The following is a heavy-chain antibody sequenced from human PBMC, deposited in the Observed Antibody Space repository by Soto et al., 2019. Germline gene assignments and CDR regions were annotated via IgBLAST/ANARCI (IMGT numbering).Heavy chain of an antibody. CDR1: GFTFSSYG. CDR2: ISYDGSNK. Sequence: PGGSLRLSCAASGFTFSSYGMHWVRQAPGKGLEWVAVISYDGSNKYYADSVKGRFTISRGNSKNTLYLQMNSLRAEDTAVYYCAKDLRDYVWGSYRYSYYYYGMDVWGQGTTVTVSS. J-gene: IGHJ6*02. V-gene: IGHV3-30*18. CDR3: AKDLRDYVWGSYRYSYYYYGMDV. D-gene: IGHD3-16*02.